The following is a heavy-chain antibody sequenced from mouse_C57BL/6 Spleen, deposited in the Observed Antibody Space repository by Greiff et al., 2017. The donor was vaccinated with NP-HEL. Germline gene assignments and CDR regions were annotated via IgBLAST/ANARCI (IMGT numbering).Heavy chain of an antibody. CDR1: GFTFSDYY. D-gene: IGHD4-1*01. V-gene: IGHV5-16*01. CDR3: ARDRDWEGGFDY. CDR2: IIYYFIRN. Sequence: EVQGVESEGGLVQPGSSMKLSCTASGFTFSDYYMAWVRQVPEKGLEWFATIIYYFIRNYYPASLKSLFIISRDNAKNILYLQMSSLKSEDTATYYCARDRDWEGGFDYWGQGTTLTVSS. J-gene: IGHJ2*01.